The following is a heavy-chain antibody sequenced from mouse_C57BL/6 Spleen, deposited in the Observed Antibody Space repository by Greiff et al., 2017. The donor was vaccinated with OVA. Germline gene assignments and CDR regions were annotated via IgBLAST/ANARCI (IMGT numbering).Heavy chain of an antibody. CDR2: IDPETGGT. CDR3: TRGGDYAMDY. CDR1: GYTFTDYE. V-gene: IGHV1-15*01. J-gene: IGHJ4*01. Sequence: SGAELVRPGASVTLSCKASGYTFTDYEMHWVKQTPVHGLEWIGAIDPETGGTAYNQKFKGKAILTADKSSITAYMELRSLTSEDSAVYYCTRGGDYAMDYWGQGTSVTVSS.